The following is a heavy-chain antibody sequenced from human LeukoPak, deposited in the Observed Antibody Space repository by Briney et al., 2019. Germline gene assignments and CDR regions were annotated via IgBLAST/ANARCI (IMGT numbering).Heavy chain of an antibody. V-gene: IGHV4/OR15-8*02. CDR1: GGSISGTNW. J-gene: IGHJ4*02. CDR3: SRESGPFCPFGY. CDR2: ISLAGQT. Sequence: KTSETLSLTCGVSGGSISGTNWWSGVRPPPGQGLEWIGEISLAGQTNYNPSLNGRVTMSLDKSSNQLSPHLTSVTAADTATYYCSRESGPFCPFGYWGQGTLVIVSS. D-gene: IGHD1-26*01.